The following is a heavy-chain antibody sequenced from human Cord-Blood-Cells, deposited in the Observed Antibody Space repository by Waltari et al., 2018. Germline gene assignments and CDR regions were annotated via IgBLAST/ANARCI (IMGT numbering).Heavy chain of an antibody. V-gene: IGHV3-21*01. Sequence: EVQLVASGGGLVKPGGSLRLSCAASGFTFSSYSMNWATQAPGKGLEWVSSISRSSSYIYYADSVKGRFTISRDNAKNSLYLQMNSLRAEDTAVYYCARDRGSSWYSFDYWGQGTLVTVSS. CDR3: ARDRGSSWYSFDY. CDR2: ISRSSSYI. CDR1: GFTFSSYS. J-gene: IGHJ4*02. D-gene: IGHD6-13*01.